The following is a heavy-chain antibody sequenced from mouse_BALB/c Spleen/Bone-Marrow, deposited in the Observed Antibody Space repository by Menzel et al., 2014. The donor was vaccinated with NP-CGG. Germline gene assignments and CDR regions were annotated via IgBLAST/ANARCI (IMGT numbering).Heavy chain of an antibody. CDR1: GFTFSSFG. J-gene: IGHJ2*01. CDR2: ISSGSSTI. CDR3: ARDVPLYDVGYFDY. Sequence: AASGFTFSSFGMHWVRQAPEKGLEWVAYISSGSSTIYYADTVKGRFTISRDNPKNTLFLQMTSLRSEDTAMYYCARDVPLYDVGYFDYWGQGTTLTVSS. V-gene: IGHV5-17*02. D-gene: IGHD2-14*01.